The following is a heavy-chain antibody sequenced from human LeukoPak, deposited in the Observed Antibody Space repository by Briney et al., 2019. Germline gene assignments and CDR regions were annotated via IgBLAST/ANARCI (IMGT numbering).Heavy chain of an antibody. CDR2: ISSSGSTI. J-gene: IGHJ4*02. D-gene: IGHD6-13*01. CDR3: ARDGRSTWYGVGYFDY. Sequence: GGSLKLSCAASGFTFSSYDMNWVRQAPGKGLEWISYISSSGSTIYYADSVKGRFTISRENAKNSLYLQMNSLRAEDTAVYYCARDGRSTWYGVGYFDYWGQGTLVTVSS. V-gene: IGHV3-48*03. CDR1: GFTFSSYD.